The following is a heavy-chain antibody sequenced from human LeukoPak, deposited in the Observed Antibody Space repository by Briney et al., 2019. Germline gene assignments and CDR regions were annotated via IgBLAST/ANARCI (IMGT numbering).Heavy chain of an antibody. Sequence: GGSLRLPCTASGFTFSSYWMSWVRQAPGKGLEWVANIKQDGSEKYYVDSVKGRFTISRDNAKNSLYLQMNSLRAEDTAVYYCARFSGSNLFAYRGQGTLVTVSS. J-gene: IGHJ4*02. CDR2: IKQDGSEK. CDR1: GFTFSSYW. V-gene: IGHV3-7*01. CDR3: ARFSGSNLFAY. D-gene: IGHD1-26*01.